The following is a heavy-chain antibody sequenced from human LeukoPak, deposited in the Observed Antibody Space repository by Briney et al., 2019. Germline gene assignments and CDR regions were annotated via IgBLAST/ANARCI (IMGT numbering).Heavy chain of an antibody. Sequence: ASVKVSCKASGYTFTSYYMHWVRQAPGQGVEGMGIINPSGGSTSYAQKFQGRVTMTRDTSTSTVYMELSSLRSEDTAVYYCARGRILYSTPRLFDPWGQGTLVTVSS. J-gene: IGHJ5*02. V-gene: IGHV1-46*01. CDR3: ARGRILYSTPRLFDP. D-gene: IGHD2-8*01. CDR2: INPSGGST. CDR1: GYTFTSYY.